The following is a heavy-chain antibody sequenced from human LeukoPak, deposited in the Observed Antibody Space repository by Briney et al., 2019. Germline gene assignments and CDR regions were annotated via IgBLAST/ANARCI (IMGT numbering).Heavy chain of an antibody. D-gene: IGHD3-22*01. Sequence: ASVKVSCTASGYTFTTSGISWVRQAPGHGLEWMGWISAYNGNTNYAQKLQGRVTMTTDTSTSTAYMELRSLRSDDTAVYYCARDYYDSSGYYYGGNNWFDPWGQGTLVTVSS. CDR2: ISAYNGNT. J-gene: IGHJ5*02. CDR1: GYTFTTSG. V-gene: IGHV1-18*01. CDR3: ARDYYDSSGYYYGGNNWFDP.